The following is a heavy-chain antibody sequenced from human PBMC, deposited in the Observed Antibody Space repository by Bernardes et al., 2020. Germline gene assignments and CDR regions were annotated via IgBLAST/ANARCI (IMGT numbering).Heavy chain of an antibody. D-gene: IGHD2-15*01. CDR3: ARDGCSGGSCYLPSFDY. V-gene: IGHV3-30*04. CDR1: GFTFSTYA. Sequence: GGSLRLSCAASGFTFSTYAMHWVRQAPGKGLEWVALISDDGSKKYYADSVKGRFTISRDNSKNTLYLQMNSLRAEDTAVYFCARDGCSGGSCYLPSFDYWGQGTLVTVSS. J-gene: IGHJ4*02. CDR2: ISDDGSKK.